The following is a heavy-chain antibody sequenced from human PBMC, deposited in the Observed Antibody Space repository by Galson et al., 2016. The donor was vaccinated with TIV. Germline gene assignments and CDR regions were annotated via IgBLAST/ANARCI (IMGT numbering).Heavy chain of an antibody. J-gene: IGHJ5*02. Sequence: SVKVSCKASGFTFIGYYIHWVRQAPGQGLEWMGGINANGGGTKYAQKFQGRVTMTRDTSINTVYMELTSLRSDDTAFYYCARGDSMVRGFKADPWGQGTLVTVSS. CDR3: ARGDSMVRGFKADP. CDR1: GFTFIGYY. D-gene: IGHD3-10*01. V-gene: IGHV1-2*02. CDR2: INANGGGT.